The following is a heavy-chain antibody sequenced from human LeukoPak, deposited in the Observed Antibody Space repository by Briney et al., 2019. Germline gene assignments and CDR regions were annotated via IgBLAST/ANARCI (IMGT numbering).Heavy chain of an antibody. D-gene: IGHD2-8*02. J-gene: IGHJ4*02. CDR3: AREGTGYPY. Sequence: GASVTVSCKASGYSFIGYYMHWVRQAPGQGLEWMGWINPNRGGTNYEQQFQGRVTMTRDTSISTAYTEVSRLTSDDTAVFYCAREGTGYPYWGQGTLVTVSS. CDR1: GYSFIGYY. CDR2: INPNRGGT. V-gene: IGHV1-2*02.